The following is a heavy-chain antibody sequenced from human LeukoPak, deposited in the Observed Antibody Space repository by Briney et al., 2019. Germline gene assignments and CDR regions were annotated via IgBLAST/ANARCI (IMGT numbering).Heavy chain of an antibody. CDR2: IHPHGIF. CDR1: GGSCDDYY. Sequence: PSETLSLTCAVYGGSCDDYYCSWIRQPPGKGLEWIGEIHPHGIFYYNSSLVSRVTISIDTSKTQLSLRLTSVTAADTAFYYCARGRDRSKAGDLWGQGSLVTVSS. CDR3: ARGRDRSKAGDL. V-gene: IGHV4-34*01. D-gene: IGHD5-24*01. J-gene: IGHJ5*02.